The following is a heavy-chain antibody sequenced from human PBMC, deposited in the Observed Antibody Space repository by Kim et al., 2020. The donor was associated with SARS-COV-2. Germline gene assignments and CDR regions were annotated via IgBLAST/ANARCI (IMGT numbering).Heavy chain of an antibody. CDR1: GFTFSSYA. J-gene: IGHJ4*02. CDR3: ARLGSGYYPLYYFDY. V-gene: IGHV3-23*01. CDR2: ISGSGGST. D-gene: IGHD3-22*01. Sequence: LSLTCAASGFTFSSYAMSWVRQAPGKGLEWVSAISGSGGSTYYADSVKGRFTISRDNSKNTLYLQMNSLRAEDTAVYYCARLGSGYYPLYYFDYWGQGTMVTVAS.